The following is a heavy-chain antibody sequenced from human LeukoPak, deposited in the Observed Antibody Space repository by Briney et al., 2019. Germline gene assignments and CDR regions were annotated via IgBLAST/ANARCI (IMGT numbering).Heavy chain of an antibody. J-gene: IGHJ4*02. CDR2: IKQDRSEK. V-gene: IGHV3-7*03. CDR1: GFTFSNYW. Sequence: GGSLRLSCAASGFTFSNYWMSWVRQAPGKGLEWVANIKQDRSEKYYVDSVKGRFTISRDNAKDSLYLQMNSLRAEDTALYYCAKSVYDSSGYYRYWGQGTLVTVSS. CDR3: AKSVYDSSGYYRY. D-gene: IGHD3-22*01.